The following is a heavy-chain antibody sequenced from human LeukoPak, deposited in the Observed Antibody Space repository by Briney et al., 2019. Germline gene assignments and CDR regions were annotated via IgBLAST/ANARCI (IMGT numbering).Heavy chain of an antibody. CDR3: GRLTAYYSDY. Sequence: GGSLRLSCAASGFTFSNSEMNRVRQAPGKGLEWLSFISITGGTTHYAASVKGRFTISRDNAQSSLFLQMNNLRAEDTAVYYCGRLTAYYSDYWGQGTLVTVSS. CDR1: GFTFSNSE. CDR2: ISITGGTT. V-gene: IGHV3-48*03. J-gene: IGHJ4*02.